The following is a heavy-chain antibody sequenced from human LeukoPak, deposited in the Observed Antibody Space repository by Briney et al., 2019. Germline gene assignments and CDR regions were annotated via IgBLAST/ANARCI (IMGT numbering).Heavy chain of an antibody. J-gene: IGHJ4*02. V-gene: IGHV4-34*01. CDR1: GGSFSGYY. CDR2: INHSGST. CDR3: ARDRSSGWYDRNYFDY. Sequence: SETLSLTCAVYGGSFSGYYWSWIRQPPGKGLEWIGEINHSGSTNYNPSLKSRVTISVDPSKNQFSLKLSSVTAADTAVYYCARDRSSGWYDRNYFDYWGQGTLVTVSS. D-gene: IGHD6-19*01.